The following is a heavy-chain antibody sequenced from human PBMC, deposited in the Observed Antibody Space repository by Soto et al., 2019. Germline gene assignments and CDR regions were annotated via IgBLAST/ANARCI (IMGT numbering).Heavy chain of an antibody. J-gene: IGHJ4*02. CDR3: ARLISWGSHFDY. CDR1: GGSISSSSYY. CDR2: IYYSGST. V-gene: IGHV4-39*01. Sequence: SETLSLTCTVSGGSISSSSYYWGWIRQPPGKGLEWIGGIYYSGSTYYNPSLKSRVTISVDTSKNQFSLKLGYVTAADTAVYYCARLISWGSHFDYWGQGTLVTVSS. D-gene: IGHD7-27*01.